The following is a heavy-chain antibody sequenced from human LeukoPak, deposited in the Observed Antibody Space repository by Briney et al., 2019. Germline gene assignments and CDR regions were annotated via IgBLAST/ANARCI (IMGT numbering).Heavy chain of an antibody. Sequence: SVKVSCKASGGTFSSYAISWVRQAPGQGLEWMGGIIPIFGTANYAQKFQGRVTITTDESTSTAYMELSSLRSEDTAVYYCASSWSGYYDAFDIWGQGTMVTVSS. V-gene: IGHV1-69*05. J-gene: IGHJ3*02. D-gene: IGHD3-3*01. CDR1: GGTFSSYA. CDR2: IIPIFGTA. CDR3: ASSWSGYYDAFDI.